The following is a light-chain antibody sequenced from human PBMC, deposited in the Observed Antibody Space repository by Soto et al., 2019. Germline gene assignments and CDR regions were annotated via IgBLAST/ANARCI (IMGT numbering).Light chain of an antibody. CDR2: AVS. CDR3: LQTYSVPPT. J-gene: IGKJ4*01. CDR1: QSPSSY. V-gene: IGKV1-39*01. Sequence: DIQMTQSPSSLSASVGDRVTITCRASQSPSSYVNWYQQKPGKAPKLLIYAVSSLPSGVPSRFSGSGSGTDFTLTISSLQPEDFATYFCLQTYSVPPTFGGGTKVEIK.